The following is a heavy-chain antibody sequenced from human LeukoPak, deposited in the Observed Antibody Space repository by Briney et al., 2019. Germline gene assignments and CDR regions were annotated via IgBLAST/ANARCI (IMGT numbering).Heavy chain of an antibody. D-gene: IGHD3-10*01. J-gene: IGHJ4*02. V-gene: IGHV3-23*01. CDR3: AKARGFAEFDY. Sequence: GGSLRLSCAASGFTFSGHGMRWVRQAPGKGLEWVSAISGSGDTTYYADSVKGRFTISRDNSKNTLYLQMNSLRAEDTALYFCAKARGFAEFDYLGQGTLVTVSS. CDR2: ISGSGDTT. CDR1: GFTFSGHG.